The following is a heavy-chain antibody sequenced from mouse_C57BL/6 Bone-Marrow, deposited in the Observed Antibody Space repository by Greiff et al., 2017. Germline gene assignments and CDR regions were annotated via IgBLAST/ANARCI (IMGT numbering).Heavy chain of an antibody. CDR1: GYSITSGYY. Sequence: EVQLVESGPGLVKPSQSLSLTCSVTGYSITSGYYWNWIRQFPGNKLEWMGYISYDGSNNYNPSLKNRISITRDTSKNQFFLKLNSVTTEDTATYYCARNYDYSVFAYGGKGTLVTVSA. CDR3: ARNYDYSVFAY. J-gene: IGHJ3*01. V-gene: IGHV3-6*01. D-gene: IGHD2-4*01. CDR2: ISYDGSN.